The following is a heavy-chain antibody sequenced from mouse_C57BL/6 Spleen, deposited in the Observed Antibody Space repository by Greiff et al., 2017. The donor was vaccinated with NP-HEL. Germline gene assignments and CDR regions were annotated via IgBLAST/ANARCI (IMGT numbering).Heavy chain of an antibody. J-gene: IGHJ1*03. D-gene: IGHD2-1*01. V-gene: IGHV5-15*01. CDR2: ISNLAYSI. Sequence: EVQGVESGGGLVQPVGSLKLSCAASGFTFSDYGMAWVRQAPRKGPEWVAFISNLAYSIYYADTVTGRFTISRENDNNTLYLEMSSLRSEDTAMYYCARPSTSSYWYFDVWGTGTTVTVSS. CDR1: GFTFSDYG. CDR3: ARPSTSSYWYFDV.